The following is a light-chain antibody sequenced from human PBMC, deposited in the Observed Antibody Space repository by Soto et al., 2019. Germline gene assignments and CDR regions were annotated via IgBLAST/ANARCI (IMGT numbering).Light chain of an antibody. CDR1: SSDVGGYNY. Sequence: QSALTQPASVSGSPGQSITISCTGTSSDVGGYNYVSWYQQHPGIAPKLLIYGVTNRPSGVSNRFSGSKSGNTASLTISGLRAEDEADYHCSSYTSASTLLYLFGTGTKVTVL. V-gene: IGLV2-14*01. CDR2: GVT. CDR3: SSYTSASTLLYL. J-gene: IGLJ1*01.